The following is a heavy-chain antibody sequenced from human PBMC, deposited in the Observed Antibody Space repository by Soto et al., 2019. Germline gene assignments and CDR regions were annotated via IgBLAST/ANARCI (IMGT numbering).Heavy chain of an antibody. V-gene: IGHV4-34*01. CDR1: GGSFSGYY. J-gene: IGHJ5*02. Sequence: QVQLQQWGAGLLKPSETLSLTCAVYGGSFSGYYWSWIRQPPGKGLEWIGEINHSGSTNYNPSLKSRVTISVDTSKNQFSLKPSSVTAADTAVYYCARGDGYSLHNWFDPWGQGTLVTVSS. CDR2: INHSGST. D-gene: IGHD5-18*01. CDR3: ARGDGYSLHNWFDP.